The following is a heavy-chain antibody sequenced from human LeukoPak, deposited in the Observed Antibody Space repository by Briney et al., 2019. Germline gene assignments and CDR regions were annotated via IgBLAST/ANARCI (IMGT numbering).Heavy chain of an antibody. CDR3: ARSPWDSRLYMDV. D-gene: IGHD1-26*01. CDR2: ISSRGSTK. CDR1: AFTFSDYY. V-gene: IGHV3-11*04. Sequence: GGSLRLSCAVSAFTFSDYYMSWIRQAPGKGLEWVSYISSRGSTKYYADFVKGRFTISRDNAKKSVYLQMNSLRAEDTAVYYCARSPWDSRLYMDVRGKGTTVTVSS. J-gene: IGHJ6*03.